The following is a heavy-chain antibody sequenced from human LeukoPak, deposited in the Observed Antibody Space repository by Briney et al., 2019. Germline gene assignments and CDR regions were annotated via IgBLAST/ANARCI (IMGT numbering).Heavy chain of an antibody. J-gene: IGHJ4*02. CDR2: ISYDGSNK. Sequence: GGSLRLSCAASGFTFSSYGMRWVRQAPGKGLEWVAVISYDGSNKYYADSVKGRFTISRDNSKNTLYLQMNSLRAEDTAVYYCAKSSGYGSGSCPDYWGQGTLVTVSS. V-gene: IGHV3-30*18. D-gene: IGHD3-10*01. CDR3: AKSSGYGSGSCPDY. CDR1: GFTFSSYG.